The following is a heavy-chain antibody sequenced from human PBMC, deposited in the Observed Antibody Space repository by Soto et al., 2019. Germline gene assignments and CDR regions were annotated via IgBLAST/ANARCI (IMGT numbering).Heavy chain of an antibody. V-gene: IGHV4-31*03. CDR2: IYYSGST. Sequence: QVQLQESGPGLVKPSQTLSITCTVSGGSISSGGYYWSWIRQHPGKGLEWIGYIYYSGSTYYNPSLKSRVTISVDTSKNQFSLKLSSVTATDTAVYYCARDYNDYGDYVFDYWGQGTLVTVSS. J-gene: IGHJ4*02. D-gene: IGHD4-17*01. CDR1: GGSISSGGYY. CDR3: ARDYNDYGDYVFDY.